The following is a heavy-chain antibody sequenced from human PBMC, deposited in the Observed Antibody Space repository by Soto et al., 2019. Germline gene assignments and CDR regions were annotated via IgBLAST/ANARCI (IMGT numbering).Heavy chain of an antibody. CDR1: GGSVSSYS. D-gene: IGHD5-18*01. V-gene: IGHV4-59*02. CDR3: ASSPPAMVAPNI. J-gene: IGHJ4*02. CDR2: VYYSGST. Sequence: SETLSLTCTVSGGSVSSYSWTWVRQPPGKGLEWIGYVYYSGSTHYNPSLKSRVTMSLDTSKNQFSLKLTSVTAADTAMYFCASSPPAMVAPNIWGQGTLVTVSS.